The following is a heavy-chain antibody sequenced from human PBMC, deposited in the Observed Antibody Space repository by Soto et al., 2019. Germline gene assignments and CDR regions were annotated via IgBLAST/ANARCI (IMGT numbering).Heavy chain of an antibody. Sequence: KTAETLTLTCSVSGGSVSTVGHYWTCMGQPPGKGLGWIGSSYHTGSTYYSKSLRIRLTMSVDTSKSQFSRRLSSVTAADTAVYYCARATRTLRSRYCDYWGQGSLVTVSS. J-gene: IGHJ4*02. CDR2: SYHTGST. V-gene: IGHV4-31*03. CDR3: ARATRTLRSRYCDY. D-gene: IGHD6-13*01. CDR1: GGSVSTVGHY.